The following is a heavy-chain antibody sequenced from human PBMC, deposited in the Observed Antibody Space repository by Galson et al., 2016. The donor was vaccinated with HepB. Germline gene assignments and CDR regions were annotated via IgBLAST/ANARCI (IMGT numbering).Heavy chain of an antibody. CDR3: ARDYWGFFDY. D-gene: IGHD7-27*01. J-gene: IGHJ4*02. CDR2: TYYRSKWYN. Sequence: CAISGDSVSRISLAWNWIRQSPSRGLEWLGRTYYRSKWYNDYAASVKSRISINPDTSKNQFSLHLNSVTPEDTAVYYCARDYWGFFDYWGQGTLVPVSS. V-gene: IGHV6-1*01. CDR1: GDSVSRISLA.